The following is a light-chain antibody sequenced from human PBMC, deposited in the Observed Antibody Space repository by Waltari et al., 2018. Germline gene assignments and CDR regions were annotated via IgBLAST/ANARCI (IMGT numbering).Light chain of an antibody. CDR2: DAS. CDR3: QQRHSWPLT. CDR1: QSVDFQ. J-gene: IGKJ4*01. Sequence: DIVLTQSPATLSLSPGERVTLSCRASQSVDFQLAWYQQRPGQAPRLLISDASYRATGIPARFSGSGSGTDFTLTISSLEPEDIAVYYCQQRHSWPLTFGGGTKVEFK. V-gene: IGKV3-11*01.